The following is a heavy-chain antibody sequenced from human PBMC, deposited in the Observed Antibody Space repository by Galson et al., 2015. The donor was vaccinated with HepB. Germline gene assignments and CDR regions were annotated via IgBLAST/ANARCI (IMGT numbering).Heavy chain of an antibody. CDR1: GFSFNYFP. V-gene: IGHV3-30*04. J-gene: IGHJ2*01. D-gene: IGHD4-17*01. Sequence: LRLSCAASGFSFNYFPMHWVRQAPGKGLEWVAVISYTGTYTGYADFGRGRFTISRDNSRNALYLQMNSLTVEDTALYYCVRPRGAGAGDYQNWYFDLWGRGTPVTVSS. CDR3: VRPRGAGAGDYQNWYFDL. CDR2: ISYTGTYT.